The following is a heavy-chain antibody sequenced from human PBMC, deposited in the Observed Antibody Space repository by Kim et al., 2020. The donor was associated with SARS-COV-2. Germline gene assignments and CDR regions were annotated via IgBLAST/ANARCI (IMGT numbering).Heavy chain of an antibody. V-gene: IGHV5-51*01. J-gene: IGHJ4*02. Sequence: PSFQGQVTISADKSISTAYLQWSSLKASDTAMYYCARLRYGSGSYLPFDYWGQGTLVTVSS. CDR3: ARLRYGSGSYLPFDY. D-gene: IGHD3-10*01.